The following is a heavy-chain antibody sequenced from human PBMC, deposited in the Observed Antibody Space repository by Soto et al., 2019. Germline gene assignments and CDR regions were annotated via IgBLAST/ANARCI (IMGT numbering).Heavy chain of an antibody. CDR2: INPSGGST. CDR3: AREAEGVAEQSYGDYELVCMDV. Sequence: GASVKVSCKASGYTFTSYYMHWVRQAPGQGLEWMGIINPSGGSTSYAQKFQGRVTMTRDTSTSTVYMELSSLRSEDTAVYYCAREAEGVAEQSYGDYELVCMDVWGKGTTVTVSS. CDR1: GYTFTSYY. J-gene: IGHJ6*03. V-gene: IGHV1-46*03. D-gene: IGHD4-17*01.